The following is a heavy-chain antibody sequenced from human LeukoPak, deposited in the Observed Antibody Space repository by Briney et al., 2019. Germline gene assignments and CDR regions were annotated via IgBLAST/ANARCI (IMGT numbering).Heavy chain of an antibody. CDR3: ASPRYYEYYYYMDV. V-gene: IGHV3-23*01. D-gene: IGHD2/OR15-2a*01. J-gene: IGHJ6*03. CDR1: GFTFSSYA. CDR2: ISGSGGST. Sequence: PGGSLRLSCAASGFTFSSYAMSWVRQAPGKGLEWVSSISGSGGSTYYADSVKGRFTISRDNSKNTLYLQMNSLRAEDRAVYYCASPRYYEYYYYMDVWGKGTTVTVSS.